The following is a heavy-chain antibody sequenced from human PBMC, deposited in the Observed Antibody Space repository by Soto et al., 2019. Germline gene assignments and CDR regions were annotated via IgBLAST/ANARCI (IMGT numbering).Heavy chain of an antibody. CDR3: AKENEMATIVYYFDY. Sequence: QVQLVESGGGVVQPGRSLTLSCAASGFTFSSYGMHWVRQAPGKGLEWVAVISYDGSNKYYADSVKGRFTISRDNSKNTLYLQMNSLRAEDTAVYYCAKENEMATIVYYFDYWGQGTLVTVSS. V-gene: IGHV3-30*18. CDR2: ISYDGSNK. J-gene: IGHJ4*02. CDR1: GFTFSSYG. D-gene: IGHD5-12*01.